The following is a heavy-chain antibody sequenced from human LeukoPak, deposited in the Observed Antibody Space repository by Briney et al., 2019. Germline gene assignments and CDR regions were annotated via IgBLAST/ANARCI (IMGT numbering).Heavy chain of an antibody. D-gene: IGHD3-10*01. V-gene: IGHV4-31*03. CDR1: GGSISSGGYY. Sequence: SQTLPLTCTVSGGSISSGGYYWSWIRQHPGKGLEWIGYIYYSGSTYYNPSLKSRVTISVDTSKNQFSLKLSSVTAADTAVYYCARVPRSGITMVRGGQFDYWGQGTLVTVSS. CDR2: IYYSGST. J-gene: IGHJ4*02. CDR3: ARVPRSGITMVRGGQFDY.